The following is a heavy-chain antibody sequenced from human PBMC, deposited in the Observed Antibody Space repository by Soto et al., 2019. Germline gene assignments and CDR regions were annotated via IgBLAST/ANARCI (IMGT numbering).Heavy chain of an antibody. Sequence: GGCMRLSCEASGVDFNKYWMTWVSKGPGKGLAWVGSISHDGRERYYMDSVKGRFTISRDNANNLLSLQMSSLRAEDTAVYYCASVGGPLGLLSWGVFAYSGQGTLVTVSS. CDR2: ISHDGRER. V-gene: IGHV3-7*05. D-gene: IGHD1-26*01. CDR3: ASVGGPLGLLSWGVFAY. J-gene: IGHJ4*02. CDR1: GVDFNKYW.